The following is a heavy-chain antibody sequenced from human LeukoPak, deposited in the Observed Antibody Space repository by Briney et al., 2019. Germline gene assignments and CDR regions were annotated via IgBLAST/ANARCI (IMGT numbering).Heavy chain of an antibody. CDR1: GGSISSYY. Sequence: PSETLSLTCTVSGGSISSYYWRWIRQPPGKGLEWIGYIYYSGSTNYNPSLKSRVTISVDTSKNQFSLKLSSVTAADTAVYYCARARDGFYDYWGQGTLVTVSS. V-gene: IGHV4-59*01. J-gene: IGHJ4*02. CDR3: ARARDGFYDY. CDR2: IYYSGST. D-gene: IGHD5-24*01.